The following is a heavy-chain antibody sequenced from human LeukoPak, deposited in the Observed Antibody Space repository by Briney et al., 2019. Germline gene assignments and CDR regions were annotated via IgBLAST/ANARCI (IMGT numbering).Heavy chain of an antibody. Sequence: SETLSLTCTVSGYSISSGYYWSWIRQPPGKGLEWIGDIYYSGSTNYNPSLKRRVTISMDTSKNEFSLKLTSVTAADTAVYYCAREANYYGSGSYFEGTFDYWGQGSLVTVSS. CDR3: AREANYYGSGSYFEGTFDY. V-gene: IGHV4-61*01. J-gene: IGHJ4*02. D-gene: IGHD3-10*01. CDR1: GYSISSGYY. CDR2: IYYSGST.